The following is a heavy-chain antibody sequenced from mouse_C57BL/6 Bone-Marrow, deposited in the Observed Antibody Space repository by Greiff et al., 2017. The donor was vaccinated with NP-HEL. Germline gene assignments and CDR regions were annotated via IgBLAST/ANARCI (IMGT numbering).Heavy chain of an antibody. Sequence: VQLQQPGAELVKPGASVKMSCKASGYTFTSYWITWVKQRPGQGLEWIGDIYPGSGSTNYNEKFKSKATLTVDTSSSTAYMQLSSLTSEDSAVYDCAGGAAQATFAMGYWGQGTSVTVSS. CDR2: IYPGSGST. D-gene: IGHD3-2*02. V-gene: IGHV1-55*01. CDR3: AGGAAQATFAMGY. CDR1: GYTFTSYW. J-gene: IGHJ4*01.